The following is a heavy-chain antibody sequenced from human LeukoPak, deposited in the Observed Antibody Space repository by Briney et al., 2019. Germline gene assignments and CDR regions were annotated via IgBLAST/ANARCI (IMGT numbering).Heavy chain of an antibody. CDR1: GFTFDDYG. Sequence: PGGSLRLSCAASGFTFDDYGMSWVRQAPGKGLEWVSGINWNGGSTGYADSVKGRFTISRGNAKNSLYLQMNSLRAEDTALYYCARDVGSGSSYRYYYYYMDVWGKGTAVTVSS. D-gene: IGHD3-10*01. V-gene: IGHV3-20*04. CDR3: ARDVGSGSSYRYYYYYMDV. J-gene: IGHJ6*03. CDR2: INWNGGST.